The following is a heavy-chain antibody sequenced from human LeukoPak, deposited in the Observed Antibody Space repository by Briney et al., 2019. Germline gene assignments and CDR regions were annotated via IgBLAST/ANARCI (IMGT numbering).Heavy chain of an antibody. CDR1: GFTFSSFW. J-gene: IGHJ4*02. Sequence: GGSLRLSCAASGFTFSSFWMSWVRQAPGKGLEWVAQTKQDGSEKYYVDSVKGRFTTSRDKNSLFLQMNSVRAEDTAVYYCVGWGISGITNHWGQGTLVTVSS. CDR2: TKQDGSEK. CDR3: VGWGISGITNH. D-gene: IGHD1-7*01. V-gene: IGHV3-7*01.